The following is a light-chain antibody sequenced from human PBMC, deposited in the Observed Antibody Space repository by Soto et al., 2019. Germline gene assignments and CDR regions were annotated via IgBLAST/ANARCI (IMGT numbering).Light chain of an antibody. Sequence: QSVLTQPASASGSPGQSVTISCTGTSSDVGGYNYVSWYQQHPGKAPKLMIYEVSKRPSGVPDRFSGSKYGNTASLTVSGLQADDEAEYYWSSYAGGNNVLVFGGGPQVTVL. CDR3: SSYAGGNNVLV. V-gene: IGLV2-8*01. CDR2: EVS. CDR1: SSDVGGYNY. J-gene: IGLJ2*01.